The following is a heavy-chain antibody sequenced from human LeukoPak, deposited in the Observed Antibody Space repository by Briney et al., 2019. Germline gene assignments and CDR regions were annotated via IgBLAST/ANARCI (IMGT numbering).Heavy chain of an antibody. CDR1: GYTFTSYD. CDR2: MNPNSGNT. J-gene: IGHJ6*02. D-gene: IGHD3/OR15-3a*01. Sequence: GASVKVSCKASGYTFTSYDINWVRQATGQGLEWMGWMNPNSGNTGYAQKFQGRVTVTTDTSTSTAYMELRSLRSDDTAVYYCARFLHGDWGVWGQGTTVTVSS. V-gene: IGHV1-8*01. CDR3: ARFLHGDWGV.